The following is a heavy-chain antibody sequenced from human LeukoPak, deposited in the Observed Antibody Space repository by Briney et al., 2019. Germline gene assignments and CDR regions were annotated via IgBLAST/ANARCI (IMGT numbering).Heavy chain of an antibody. CDR3: ARDDNQAVATNWLDP. D-gene: IGHD6-19*01. V-gene: IGHV4-59*12. J-gene: IGHJ5*02. Sequence: SETLSLTCIVSGGSISSYYWSWIRQPPGKGLDWIGYIYYGGSTNHNPSLKSRVTISVDTSKNQFYMKLSSVTAADTAVYYCARDDNQAVATNWLDPWGQGTLVTVSS. CDR1: GGSISSYY. CDR2: IYYGGST.